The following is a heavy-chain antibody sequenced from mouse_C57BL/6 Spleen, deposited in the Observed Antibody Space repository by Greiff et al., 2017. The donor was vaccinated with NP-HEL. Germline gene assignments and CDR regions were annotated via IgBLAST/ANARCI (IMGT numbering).Heavy chain of an antibody. Sequence: QVQLQQSGAELVRPGTSVKVSCKASGYAFTNYLIEWVKQRPGQGLEWIGVINPGSGGTNYNEKFKGKATLTADKSSSTAYMQLSSLTSEDSAVYFCAREGGYYDYDFDYWGQGTLVTVSA. J-gene: IGHJ3*01. V-gene: IGHV1-54*01. D-gene: IGHD2-4*01. CDR1: GYAFTNYL. CDR2: INPGSGGT. CDR3: AREGGYYDYDFDY.